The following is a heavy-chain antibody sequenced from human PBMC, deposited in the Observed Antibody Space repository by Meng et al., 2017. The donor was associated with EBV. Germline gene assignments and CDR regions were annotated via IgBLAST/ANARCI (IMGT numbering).Heavy chain of an antibody. D-gene: IGHD3-10*01. CDR3: ASESGRGFTPDY. CDR1: GGTFRSDA. CDR2: LIPMSDAP. J-gene: IGHJ4*02. V-gene: IGHV1-69*01. Sequence: GQVEQAEGEVKKPGSSVTVSCWTSGGTFRSDAVSWVRQAPGQGLEWMGGLIPMSDAPHYAQKFQGRVTITADESASTHYMHLSGLTSDDTAVYYCASESGRGFTPDYWGQGTLVTVSS.